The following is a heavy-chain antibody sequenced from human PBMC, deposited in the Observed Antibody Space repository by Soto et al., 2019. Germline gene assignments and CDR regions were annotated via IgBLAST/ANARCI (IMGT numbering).Heavy chain of an antibody. J-gene: IGHJ6*02. CDR1: GFTFSNAW. CDR2: IKSKTDGGTT. V-gene: IGHV3-15*01. Sequence: GSLSLSCAASGFTFSNAWMSWVRQAPGKGLEWVGRIKSKTDGGTTDYAAPVKGRFTISRDNSKNTLYLQMNSLKTEDTAVYYCTTVTYYYDSSGYSWSRYYYCMDVWGQGTTVTVSS. D-gene: IGHD3-22*01. CDR3: TTVTYYYDSSGYSWSRYYYCMDV.